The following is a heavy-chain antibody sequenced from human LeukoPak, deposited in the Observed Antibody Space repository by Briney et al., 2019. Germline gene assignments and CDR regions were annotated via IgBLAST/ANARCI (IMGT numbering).Heavy chain of an antibody. CDR2: ISGSGGST. CDR1: GFTFSSYA. Sequence: PGGSLRLSCAASGFTFSSYAMSWVRQAPGKGLEWVSAISGSGGSTYYADSVKGRFTISRDNSKNTLYLQMNSLRAEDTAVYYCAKDHRSYRAMATLTSDYWGQGTLVTVSS. V-gene: IGHV3-23*01. CDR3: AKDHRSYRAMATLTSDY. D-gene: IGHD5-18*01. J-gene: IGHJ4*02.